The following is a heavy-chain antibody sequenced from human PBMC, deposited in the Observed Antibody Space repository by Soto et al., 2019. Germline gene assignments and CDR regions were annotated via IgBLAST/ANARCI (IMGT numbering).Heavy chain of an antibody. CDR1: GFTFSSNY. CDR3: ARELGSVIDY. V-gene: IGHV3-53*01. CDR2: IYADTNT. J-gene: IGHJ4*02. Sequence: EVQLVESGGGLIQPGGSLRLSCAASGFTFSSNYMTWVRQAPGKGLEWVSTIYADTNTYYADSVKGRFTISRDNSKSTLYLQMNSLRLEDAAMYYCARELGSVIDYWGQGTLVTVSS. D-gene: IGHD7-27*01.